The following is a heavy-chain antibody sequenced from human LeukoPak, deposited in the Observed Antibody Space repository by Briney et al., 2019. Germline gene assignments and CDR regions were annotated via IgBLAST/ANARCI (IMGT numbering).Heavy chain of an antibody. Sequence: SGGSLRLSCAASGFTFSSYWMSWVRRAPGKGLEWVANIKQDGSEKYYVDSVKGRFTISRGNAKNSLYLQMNSLRAEDTAVYYCARDGDWYGSGSYYNFDAFDIWGQGTMVTVSS. V-gene: IGHV3-7*03. CDR1: GFTFSSYW. CDR2: IKQDGSEK. J-gene: IGHJ3*02. D-gene: IGHD3-10*01. CDR3: ARDGDWYGSGSYYNFDAFDI.